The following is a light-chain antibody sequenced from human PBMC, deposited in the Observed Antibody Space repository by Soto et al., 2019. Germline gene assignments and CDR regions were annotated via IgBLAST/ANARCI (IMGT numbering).Light chain of an antibody. Sequence: HSLLTQPASVSGSPGQSIAISSTETSRDVGAYDYVSWYLQYPDKAPQLYIYYVDHRPSGVSSRFSGSKSGNTASLTISGLQAEDEGDYYCCSYADGSIYFFGTGTKVTVL. CDR1: SRDVGAYDY. CDR3: CSYADGSIYF. CDR2: YVD. J-gene: IGLJ1*01. V-gene: IGLV2-14*03.